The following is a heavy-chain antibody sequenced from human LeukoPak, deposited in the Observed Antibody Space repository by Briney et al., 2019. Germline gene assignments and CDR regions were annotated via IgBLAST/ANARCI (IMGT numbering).Heavy chain of an antibody. Sequence: SGPALVKPTQTLTLTCTLSGISLSTSGMRVSWIRQPPGEALEWLARIDWDDDKFYSTSLKTRLTISKDTSKNQVVLTMTNMDPVDTATYYCAHRLPGYISGWSQGNFDYWGQGTLATVSS. V-gene: IGHV2-70*04. CDR1: GISLSTSGMR. D-gene: IGHD6-19*01. CDR3: AHRLPGYISGWSQGNFDY. CDR2: IDWDDDK. J-gene: IGHJ4*02.